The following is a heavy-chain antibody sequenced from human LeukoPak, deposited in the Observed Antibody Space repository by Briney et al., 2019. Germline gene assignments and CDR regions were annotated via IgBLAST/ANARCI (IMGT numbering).Heavy chain of an antibody. CDR3: ARTTVTTGPYWYFDL. D-gene: IGHD4-17*01. Sequence: PGGSLRLSCAASGFTFSRYDMHWVRQAAGKGLEWVSAITIAGGTYYPGSVKGRFTISRENAKNSLYLQMNSLRAGDTAVYYCARTTVTTGPYWYFDLWGRGTLVTVSS. CDR1: GFTFSRYD. CDR2: ITIAGGT. V-gene: IGHV3-13*01. J-gene: IGHJ2*01.